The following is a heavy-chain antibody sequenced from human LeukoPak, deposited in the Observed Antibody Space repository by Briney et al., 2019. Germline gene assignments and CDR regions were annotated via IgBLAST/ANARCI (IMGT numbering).Heavy chain of an antibody. CDR3: AREEYYDFWSGYPMTVYYGMDV. CDR2: IYYSGAT. V-gene: IGHV4-59*12. D-gene: IGHD3-3*01. CDR1: GGSISTYY. J-gene: IGHJ6*02. Sequence: SETLSLTCTVSGGSISTYYWNWIQQPPGKGLEWIGYIYYSGATNYNPSLKSRVTISVDTSKNQFSLKLSSVTAADTAVYYCAREEYYDFWSGYPMTVYYGMDVWGQGTTVTVSS.